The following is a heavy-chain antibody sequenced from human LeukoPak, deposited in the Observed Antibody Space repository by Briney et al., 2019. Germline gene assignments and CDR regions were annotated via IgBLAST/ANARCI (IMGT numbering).Heavy chain of an antibody. D-gene: IGHD3-10*01. Sequence: SETVSLTCTVSGGSISSYYWSWIRQPPGKGLEWIGYIYYSGSTNYNPSLKSRVTISVDTSKNQLSLRLSSVTAADTAVYFCAGSHSVLDEFDCCGEGALVTVSS. J-gene: IGHJ4*02. CDR3: AGSHSVLDEFDC. V-gene: IGHV4-59*01. CDR1: GGSISSYY. CDR2: IYYSGST.